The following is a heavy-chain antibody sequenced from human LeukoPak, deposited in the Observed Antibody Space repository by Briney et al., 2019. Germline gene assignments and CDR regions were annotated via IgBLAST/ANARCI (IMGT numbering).Heavy chain of an antibody. CDR2: ISGSGGST. CDR3: AKGPDYGDKTADY. V-gene: IGHV3-23*01. Sequence: PGGSLRLSCAASGFTFSSYAMGWVRQAPGKGLEWVSAISGSGGSTYYADSVKGRFTISRDNSKNTLYLQMNSLRAEDTAVYYCAKGPDYGDKTADYWGQGTLVTVSS. CDR1: GFTFSSYA. D-gene: IGHD4-17*01. J-gene: IGHJ4*02.